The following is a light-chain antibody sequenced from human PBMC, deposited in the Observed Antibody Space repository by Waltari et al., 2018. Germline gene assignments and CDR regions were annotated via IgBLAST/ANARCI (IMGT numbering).Light chain of an antibody. V-gene: IGLV2-23*01. CDR2: EGS. Sequence: QSALTQPASVSGSPGQSITISCTGTSSDVGSYKLVSWYQQHPGKAPKLMIYEGSKRPSGVSNRFSGSKSGNTASLTISGLQAEDEADYYCCSYAGSSTLEVFGTGTKVTVL. CDR1: SSDVGSYKL. CDR3: CSYAGSSTLEV. J-gene: IGLJ1*01.